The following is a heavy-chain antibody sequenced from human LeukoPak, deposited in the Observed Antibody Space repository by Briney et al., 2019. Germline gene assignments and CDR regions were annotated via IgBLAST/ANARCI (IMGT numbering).Heavy chain of an antibody. CDR2: ISYDGSNK. V-gene: IGHV3-30*18. Sequence: GGSLRLSCAASGFTFSSYGMHWVRQAPGKGLEWVAVISYDGSNKYYADSMKGRFTISRDNSKNTLYLQMNSLRAEDTAVYYCAKDHYYYDSSGYPDYWGQGTLVTVSS. CDR1: GFTFSSYG. CDR3: AKDHYYYDSSGYPDY. J-gene: IGHJ4*02. D-gene: IGHD3-22*01.